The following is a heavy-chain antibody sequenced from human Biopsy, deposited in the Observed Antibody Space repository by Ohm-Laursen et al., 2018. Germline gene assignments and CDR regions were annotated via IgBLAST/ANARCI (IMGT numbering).Heavy chain of an antibody. V-gene: IGHV3-33*01. D-gene: IGHD3-3*01. CDR3: ARDRYTIFGVITARGGMDL. J-gene: IGHJ6*02. Sequence: RSLRLSCSASGFTFSSFAMHWVRQTPGKGLEWVAAIWYDGTKSYYADSVKGRFTISRDNSKNTLYLQMNTLRAEDTAVYYCARDRYTIFGVITARGGMDLWGQGTTVTASS. CDR1: GFTFSSFA. CDR2: IWYDGTKS.